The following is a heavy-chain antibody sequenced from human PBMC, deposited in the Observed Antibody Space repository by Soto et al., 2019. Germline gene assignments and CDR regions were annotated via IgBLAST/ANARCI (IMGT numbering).Heavy chain of an antibody. CDR3: AKKHTSEEPKRITIFGVARWFDP. V-gene: IGHV3-23*01. J-gene: IGHJ5*02. CDR1: GFTFSSYA. D-gene: IGHD3-3*01. Sequence: GGSLRLSCAASGFTFSSYAMSWVRQAPGKGLEWVSAISGSGGSTYYADSVKGRFTISRDNSKNTLYLQMNSLRAEDTAVYYCAKKHTSEEPKRITIFGVARWFDPWGQGTLVTVSS. CDR2: ISGSGGST.